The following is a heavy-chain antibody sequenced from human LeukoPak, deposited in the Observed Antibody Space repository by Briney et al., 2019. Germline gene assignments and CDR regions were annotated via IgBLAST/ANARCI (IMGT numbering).Heavy chain of an antibody. V-gene: IGHV2-5*04. CDR3: VHRRGYHYGYEAFDH. Sequence: SGPTLVKSTQTVTLTCSFSGFSLNSGGEAVGWVRQPPGKAPEFLTLVYWHNDERYSPSLRARLNITKDASKNQVVLTMINMDPVDTGTYYCVHRRGYHYGYEAFDHWGRRTRLIVSS. D-gene: IGHD5-18*01. CDR2: VYWHNDE. CDR1: GFSLNSGGEA. J-gene: IGHJ4*02.